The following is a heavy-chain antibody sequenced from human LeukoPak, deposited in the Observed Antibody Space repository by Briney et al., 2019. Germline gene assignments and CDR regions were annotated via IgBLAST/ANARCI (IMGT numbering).Heavy chain of an antibody. V-gene: IGHV3-30-3*01. CDR1: GFTFSSYA. CDR3: ARDPVPATARHFDY. CDR2: TSSDGNIK. Sequence: GRSLRVSCAASGFTFSSYAMHWVRQAPGKGLEWVAVTSSDGNIKYYADSVKGRFTISRDNSKNTLYLQMNSLRGEDTGVYYCARDPVPATARHFDYWGQGTLVTLSS. J-gene: IGHJ4*02. D-gene: IGHD1-1*01.